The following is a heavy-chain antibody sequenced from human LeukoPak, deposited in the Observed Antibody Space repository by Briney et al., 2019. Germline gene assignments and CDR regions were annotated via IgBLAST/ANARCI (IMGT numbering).Heavy chain of an antibody. CDR1: GFTFSSYE. Sequence: GGSLRLSCAASGFTFSSYEMNWIRQAPGKGLEWVSFIGSSGATIYYADSVKGRFTISRDNAKNSLYLQMNSLRAEDTAVYYCARLSDALDYWGQGTLVTVSS. V-gene: IGHV3-48*03. CDR2: IGSSGATI. J-gene: IGHJ4*02. CDR3: ARLSDALDY. D-gene: IGHD2-21*02.